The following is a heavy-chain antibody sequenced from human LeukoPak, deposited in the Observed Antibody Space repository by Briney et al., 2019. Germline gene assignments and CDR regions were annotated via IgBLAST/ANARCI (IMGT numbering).Heavy chain of an antibody. V-gene: IGHV3-11*04. CDR3: AISWDEHYYMDV. CDR2: ISSSGSTI. Sequence: GGSLRLSCAASGFTFSDYYMSWIRQAPGKGLEWVSYISSSGSTIYYADSVKGRFTISRDNAKNSLYLQMNSLRAEDSAVYYCAISWDEHYYMDVWGKGTTVTVSS. J-gene: IGHJ6*03. CDR1: GFTFSDYY. D-gene: IGHD1-26*01.